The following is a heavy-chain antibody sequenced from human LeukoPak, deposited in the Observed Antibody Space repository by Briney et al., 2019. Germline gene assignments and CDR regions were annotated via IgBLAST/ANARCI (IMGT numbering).Heavy chain of an antibody. CDR2: FNPSGGGT. CDR3: ARSGYSSGWPYYYYYYGMDV. J-gene: IGHJ6*02. D-gene: IGHD6-19*01. CDR1: VYTFTSYY. Sequence: SVKVSCTASVYTFTSYYMHWVRQSPRQGLEWLGIFNPSGGGTGYAQKFQGRVTMNRDTSTSTVYMELSSLRSEDKAVYYCARSGYSSGWPYYYYYYGMDVWGQGTTVTVSS. V-gene: IGHV1-46*01.